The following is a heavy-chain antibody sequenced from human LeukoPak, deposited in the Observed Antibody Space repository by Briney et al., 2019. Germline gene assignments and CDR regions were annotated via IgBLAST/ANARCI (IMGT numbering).Heavy chain of an antibody. Sequence: SETLSLTCTVSGYSISSGYYWGWIRQPPGKGLEWIGSMYQSGSTYYNPSLKSRVTISVDTSKNQFSLKLSSVTAADTAVYYCARRGNRRAFDIWGQGTMVTVSS. D-gene: IGHD1/OR15-1a*01. CDR3: ARRGNRRAFDI. V-gene: IGHV4-38-2*02. CDR1: GYSISSGYY. J-gene: IGHJ3*02. CDR2: MYQSGST.